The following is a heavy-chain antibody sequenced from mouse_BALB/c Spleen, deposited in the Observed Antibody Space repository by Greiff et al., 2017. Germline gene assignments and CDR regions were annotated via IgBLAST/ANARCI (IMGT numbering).Heavy chain of an antibody. CDR2: ISTYYGNT. D-gene: IGHD2-1*01. V-gene: IGHV1-67*01. Sequence: QVHVMQSGPELVRPGVSVKISCKGSGYTFTDYAMHWVKQSHAKSLEWIGVISTYYGNTNYNQKFKGKATMTVDKSSSTAYMEIASLTSEDSAIYYCARSESYYGNYVYFDYWGQGTTLTVSS. CDR3: ARSESYYGNYVYFDY. CDR1: GYTFTDYA. J-gene: IGHJ2*01.